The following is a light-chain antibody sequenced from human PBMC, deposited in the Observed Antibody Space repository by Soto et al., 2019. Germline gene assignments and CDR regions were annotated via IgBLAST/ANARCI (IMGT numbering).Light chain of an antibody. V-gene: IGLV1-51*01. CDR1: SSNITNNF. J-gene: IGLJ2*01. Sequence: QSVLTQPPSVSAAPGQKVTISCSGSSSNITNNFVSWYQQLPGTAPKLLIYDNNKRPSGIPDRFSGSKSGTSATLGITGLQTGDEADYYCGTWANNLIAVFGGGTKLTVL. CDR2: DNN. CDR3: GTWANNLIAV.